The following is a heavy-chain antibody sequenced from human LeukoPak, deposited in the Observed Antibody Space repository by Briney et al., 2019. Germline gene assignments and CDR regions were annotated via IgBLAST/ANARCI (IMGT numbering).Heavy chain of an antibody. V-gene: IGHV4-59*12. D-gene: IGHD3-16*01. CDR2: IYYSGST. CDR3: ARAPGIMSGNWRFDY. J-gene: IGHJ4*02. Sequence: SETLSLTCTVSGGSISPYYWTWIRQPPGKGLEWIGYIYYSGSTNYNPSLTSRVTMSVDTSKNQFSLKLSSVTAADTAVYYCARAPGIMSGNWRFDYWGQGTLVTVFS. CDR1: GGSISPYY.